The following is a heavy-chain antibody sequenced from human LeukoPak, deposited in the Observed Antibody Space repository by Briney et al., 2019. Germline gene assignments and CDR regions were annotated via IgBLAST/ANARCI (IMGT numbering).Heavy chain of an antibody. J-gene: IGHJ4*02. CDR1: GGSLSSSSYY. V-gene: IGHV4-39*01. CDR3: ARVPYCSSTSCYAGDYSTKTVFDY. Sequence: SETLSLTCTVSGGSLSSSSYYWGWIRQPPGKGLGWIGSIYYIGSTYYNPSLKSRVTISVDTSKNQFSLKLSSVTAADTAVYYCARVPYCSSTSCYAGDYSTKTVFDYWGQGTLVTVSS. CDR2: IYYIGST. D-gene: IGHD2-2*01.